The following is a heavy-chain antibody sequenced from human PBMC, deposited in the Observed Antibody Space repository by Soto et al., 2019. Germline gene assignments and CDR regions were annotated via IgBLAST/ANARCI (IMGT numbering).Heavy chain of an antibody. CDR2: ISSSSSYI. Sequence: PWGSLRLSCAASGFTFSSYSMNWVRQAPGKGLEWVSSISSSSSYIYYADSVKGRFTISRDNAKNSLYLQMNSLRAEDTAVYYCARDGPYDILTGYYLSVYYFDYWGQGTLVTVSS. CDR1: GFTFSSYS. D-gene: IGHD3-9*01. CDR3: ARDGPYDILTGYYLSVYYFDY. J-gene: IGHJ4*02. V-gene: IGHV3-21*01.